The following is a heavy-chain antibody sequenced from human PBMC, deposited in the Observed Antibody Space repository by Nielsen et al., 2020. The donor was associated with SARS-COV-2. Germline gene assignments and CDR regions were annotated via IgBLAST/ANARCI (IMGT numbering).Heavy chain of an antibody. D-gene: IGHD6-19*01. CDR3: ARESVTGTDAFDI. J-gene: IGHJ3*02. CDR1: GFPFSSYS. V-gene: IGHV3-48*01. Sequence: GESLKISCAASGFPFSSYSMNWVRQAPGKGLEWVSYISSSSSTIYYADSVKGRFTISRDNAKNSLYLQMNSLRAEDTAVYYCARESVTGTDAFDIWGQGTVVTVSS. CDR2: ISSSSSTI.